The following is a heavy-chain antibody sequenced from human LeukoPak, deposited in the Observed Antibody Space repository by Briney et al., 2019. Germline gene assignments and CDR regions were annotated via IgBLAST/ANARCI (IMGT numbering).Heavy chain of an antibody. CDR1: GFIFGRYS. D-gene: IGHD6-13*01. Sequence: PGGSLRLSCAASGFIFGRYSLTWVRQAPGKGLEWVANIKQDGSERYYVDSVKGRFTISRDNAKNSLYLQMDSLRAEDTAVYYCAILRTASDDYWGQGTLVTVSS. CDR3: AILRTASDDY. J-gene: IGHJ4*02. V-gene: IGHV3-7*01. CDR2: IKQDGSER.